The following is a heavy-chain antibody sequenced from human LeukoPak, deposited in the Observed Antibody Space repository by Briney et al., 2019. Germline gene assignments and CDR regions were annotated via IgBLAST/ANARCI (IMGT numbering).Heavy chain of an antibody. CDR1: GFTFRNSA. Sequence: PGGSLRLSCAASGFTFRNSAMSWVRQAPGKGREGVSTISGTGVGTFYADSVKGRLTISRDNPKNTLYLQMNSLRAEDTAVYYCAKNNWSDMPFVDYWGQGTLVTVSS. CDR2: ISGTGVGT. CDR3: AKNNWSDMPFVDY. D-gene: IGHD1-20*01. J-gene: IGHJ4*02. V-gene: IGHV3-23*01.